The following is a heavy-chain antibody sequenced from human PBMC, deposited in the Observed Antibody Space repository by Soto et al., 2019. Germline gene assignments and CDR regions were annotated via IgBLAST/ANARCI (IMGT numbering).Heavy chain of an antibody. J-gene: IGHJ4*02. Sequence: SETLSLTCAVYGGSFSGYYWSWIRQPPGKGLEWIGEINHSGSTNYNPSLKSRVTISVDTSKNQFSLKLSSVTAADTAVYYCADTEKNWGQGTVVTVSS. CDR3: ADTEKN. V-gene: IGHV4-34*01. CDR2: INHSGST. D-gene: IGHD5-18*01. CDR1: GGSFSGYY.